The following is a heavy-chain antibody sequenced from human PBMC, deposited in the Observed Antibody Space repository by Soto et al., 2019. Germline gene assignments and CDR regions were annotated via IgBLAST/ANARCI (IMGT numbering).Heavy chain of an antibody. Sequence: GGSLRLSCAASGFTFSSYGMHWVRQAPGKGLEWVAVISYDGSNKYYADSVKGRFTISRDNSKNTLYLQMNSLRAEDTAVYYCAKDQLLWQPYYYYGMDVWGQGTTVTVSS. D-gene: IGHD2-2*01. CDR2: ISYDGSNK. V-gene: IGHV3-30*18. CDR3: AKDQLLWQPYYYYGMDV. CDR1: GFTFSSYG. J-gene: IGHJ6*02.